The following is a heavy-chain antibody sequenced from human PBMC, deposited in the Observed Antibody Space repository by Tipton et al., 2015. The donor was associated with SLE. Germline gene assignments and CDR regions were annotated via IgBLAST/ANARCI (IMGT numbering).Heavy chain of an antibody. J-gene: IGHJ4*02. CDR2: IKQDGSEK. D-gene: IGHD2-2*01. CDR3: ASLSPAGDY. CDR1: GGSISSYY. V-gene: IGHV3-7*03. Sequence: LSLTCTVFGGSISSYYWSWIRQPPGKGLEWVANIKQDGSEKYYVDSVKGRFTISRDNAKNSLYLQMNSLRAEDTAVYYCASLSPAGDYWGQGTLVTVSS.